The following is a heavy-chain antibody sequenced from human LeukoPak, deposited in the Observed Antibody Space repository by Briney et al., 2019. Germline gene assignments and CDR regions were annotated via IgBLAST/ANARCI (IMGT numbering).Heavy chain of an antibody. CDR3: AKSADDYYYYYYMDV. CDR2: ISGSGGST. D-gene: IGHD1-1*01. CDR1: GFTFSSYA. J-gene: IGHJ6*03. V-gene: IGHV3-23*01. Sequence: GGSLRLSCAASGFTFSSYAMSWVRQAPGKGLEWVSAISGSGGSTYYADSVKGRFTISRDNSKNTLYLQMNSLRAEDTAVYSCAKSADDYYYYYYMDVWGKGTTVTVSS.